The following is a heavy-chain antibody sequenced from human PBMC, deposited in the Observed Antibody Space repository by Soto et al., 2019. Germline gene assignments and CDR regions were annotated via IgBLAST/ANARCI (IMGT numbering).Heavy chain of an antibody. CDR2: IWSDGSNK. Sequence: QVQLVESGGGVVQPGRSLRLSCAASGFTFSSFGRHWVRQAPGKGLEWVAFIWSDGSNKYYVDSVKGRFAISRDSSKNTVYLQMNSLRAEDTAVYYCARDGQQTSPYSLDVWGQGTMVIVSS. V-gene: IGHV3-33*01. CDR1: GFTFSSFG. D-gene: IGHD6-13*01. J-gene: IGHJ3*01. CDR3: ARDGQQTSPYSLDV.